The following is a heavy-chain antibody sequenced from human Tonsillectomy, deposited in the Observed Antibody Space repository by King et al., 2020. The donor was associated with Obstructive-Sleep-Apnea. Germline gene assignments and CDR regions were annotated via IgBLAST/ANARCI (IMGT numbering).Heavy chain of an antibody. J-gene: IGHJ5*02. CDR1: GGSFSDYY. Sequence: VQLQQWGAGLLKPSETLSLTCAVFGGSFSDYYWSWIRQPPGKGLEWIGEINHSGSTNYNPSLKSRVTISVDTSKNQSSLKLNSVTAADTAVYSCARGSGAAAVNWFDPWGQGTLVTVSS. CDR2: INHSGST. D-gene: IGHD6-13*01. CDR3: ARGSGAAAVNWFDP. V-gene: IGHV4-34*01.